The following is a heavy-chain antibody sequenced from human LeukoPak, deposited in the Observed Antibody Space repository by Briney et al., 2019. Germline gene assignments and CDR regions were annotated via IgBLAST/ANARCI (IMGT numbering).Heavy chain of an antibody. D-gene: IGHD1-7*01. V-gene: IGHV4-59*08. CDR1: GGSISSYY. J-gene: IGHJ4*02. CDR2: IYYSGST. CDR3: ETISFPYYFDY. Sequence: PSETLSLTCTVSGGSISSYYWSWIRQPPGKGLEWIGYIYYSGSTNYNPSLKSRVTISVDTPKNQFSLKLSSVTAADTAVYYCETISFPYYFDYWGQGTLVTVSS.